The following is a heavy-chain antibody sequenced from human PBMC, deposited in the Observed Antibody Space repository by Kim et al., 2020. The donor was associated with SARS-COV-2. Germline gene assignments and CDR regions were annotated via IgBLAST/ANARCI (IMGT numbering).Heavy chain of an antibody. D-gene: IGHD4-17*01. V-gene: IGHV3-53*01. J-gene: IGHJ4*02. Sequence: YADSVKGRFTISRDKSKNTLYLQMNSLRAEDTAVYYCASPSTTVTTAYNYWGQGTLVTVSS. CDR3: ASPSTTVTTAYNY.